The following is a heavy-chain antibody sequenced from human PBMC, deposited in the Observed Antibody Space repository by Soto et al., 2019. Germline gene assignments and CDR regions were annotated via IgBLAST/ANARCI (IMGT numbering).Heavy chain of an antibody. V-gene: IGHV3-7*01. CDR1: GFTFSSYW. J-gene: IGHJ4*02. CDR3: ARDRNVYDSSGYYYFHYFDY. Sequence: GGSLRLSCAASGFTFSSYWMSWVRQAPGKGLEWVANIKQDGSEKYYVDSVKGRFTISRDNAKNSLYLQMNNLRAEDTAVYYCARDRNVYDSSGYYYFHYFDYWGQGTLVTVS. D-gene: IGHD3-22*01. CDR2: IKQDGSEK.